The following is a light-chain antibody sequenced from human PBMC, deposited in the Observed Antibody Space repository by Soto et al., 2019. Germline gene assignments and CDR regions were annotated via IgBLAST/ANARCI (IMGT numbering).Light chain of an antibody. Sequence: SYELTQPLSVSVALGQTARITCGGNNIGSKNVHWHQQKPGQAPVLVIYRDSNRPSGIPERFSGSNSGNTATLTISRAQAGDEPDYYCQVWDSSTLFGGGTKLTVL. CDR2: RDS. CDR1: NIGSKN. V-gene: IGLV3-9*01. J-gene: IGLJ2*01. CDR3: QVWDSSTL.